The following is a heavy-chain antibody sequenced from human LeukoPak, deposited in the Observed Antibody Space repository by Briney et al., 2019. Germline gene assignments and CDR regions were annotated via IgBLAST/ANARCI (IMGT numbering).Heavy chain of an antibody. CDR2: ISSSSSYI. V-gene: IGHV3-21*01. Sequence: GGSLRLSCAASGFTFSSYSMNCVRQAPGKGLEWVASISSSSSYIYYADSVKGRFTISRDNAKNSLYLQMNSLRAEDTAVYYCAGTHSKPRITIFGVVITGVGNWFDPWGQGTLVTVSS. CDR1: GFTFSSYS. CDR3: AGTHSKPRITIFGVVITGVGNWFDP. J-gene: IGHJ5*02. D-gene: IGHD3-3*01.